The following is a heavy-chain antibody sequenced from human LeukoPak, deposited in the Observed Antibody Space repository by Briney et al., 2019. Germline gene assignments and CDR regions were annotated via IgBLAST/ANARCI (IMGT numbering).Heavy chain of an antibody. CDR2: IKQDGSEK. Sequence: GGSLRLSCAASGFTFSDYSMNWVRQAPGKGLEWVANIKQDGSEKYYVDSVKGRFTISRDSAKNSLYLQMNSLRAEDTAVYFCARDLGCSGDHCFSEYYGMDVWGQGTTVTVSS. V-gene: IGHV3-7*05. J-gene: IGHJ6*02. CDR3: ARDLGCSGDHCFSEYYGMDV. D-gene: IGHD2-15*01. CDR1: GFTFSDYS.